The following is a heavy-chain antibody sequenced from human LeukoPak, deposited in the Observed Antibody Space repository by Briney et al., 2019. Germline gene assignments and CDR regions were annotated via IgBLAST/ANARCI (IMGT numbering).Heavy chain of an antibody. CDR2: IYTSGST. CDR1: GGSISSSSYY. CDR3: ARYRGGFDY. Sequence: PSETLSLTCAVSGGSISSSSYYWGWIRQPPGKGLEWIGRIYTSGSTNYNPSLKSRVTISVDTSKNQFSLKLSSVTAADTAVYYCARYRGGFDYWGQGTLVTVSS. J-gene: IGHJ4*02. D-gene: IGHD3-16*01. V-gene: IGHV4-39*07.